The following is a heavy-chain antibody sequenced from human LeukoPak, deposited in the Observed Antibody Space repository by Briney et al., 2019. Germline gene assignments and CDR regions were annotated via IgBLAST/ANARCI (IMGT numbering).Heavy chain of an antibody. CDR3: ARGPRYAWHY. Sequence: ASVKVSCKASGYTFTGYYMHWVRQAPGQGLEWMGWINPNSGGTNYAQKFQGWVTMTRDTSISTAYMELSSLRSEDTAVYYCARGPRYAWHYWGQGTLVTVSS. D-gene: IGHD1-1*01. CDR2: INPNSGGT. J-gene: IGHJ4*02. CDR1: GYTFTGYY. V-gene: IGHV1-2*04.